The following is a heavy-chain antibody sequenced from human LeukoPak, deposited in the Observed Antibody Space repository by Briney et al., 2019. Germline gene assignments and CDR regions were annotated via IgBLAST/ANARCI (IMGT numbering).Heavy chain of an antibody. V-gene: IGHV4-4*09. J-gene: IGHJ6*03. Sequence: SETLSLTCTVSGDSISTYYCSWIRQPPGQGLELIGYTHTGGSTNYNPSLKSRVTISVDTSKNQFSLKLRSVTAADTAVYYCARCGTQRAFYAVLTGSYDYYHYYYMDVWGKGATVTVSS. CDR2: THTGGST. D-gene: IGHD3-9*01. CDR1: GDSISTYY. CDR3: ARCGTQRAFYAVLTGSYDYYHYYYMDV.